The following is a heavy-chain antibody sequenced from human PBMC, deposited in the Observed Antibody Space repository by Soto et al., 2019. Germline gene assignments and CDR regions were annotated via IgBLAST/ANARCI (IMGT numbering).Heavy chain of an antibody. CDR3: AKARDYV. CDR2: ITATGGAT. J-gene: IGHJ4*02. CDR1: GFTFTNYA. Sequence: GGSLRLSCAASGFTFTNYAMAWVRQAPGKGLEWVSSITATGGATYYADSVKGRFIISRDNSKNTLHLQMDSLRAEDTAEYYCAKARDYVWGQGTLVTVSS. D-gene: IGHD4-17*01. V-gene: IGHV3-23*01.